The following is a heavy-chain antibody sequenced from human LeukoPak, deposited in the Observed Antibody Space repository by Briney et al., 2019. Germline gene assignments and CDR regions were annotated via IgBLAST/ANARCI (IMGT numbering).Heavy chain of an antibody. CDR3: AREWGSRYSDY. V-gene: IGHV4-59*01. CDR2: IYYSGST. Sequence: SETLSLTCTVSGGSISSYYWSWIRQPPGKGLEWIGYIYYSGSTNYNPSLKSRVTISVDTSKNQFSLKLSSVTAADTAVYYCAREWGSRYSDYWGQGTLVTVSS. J-gene: IGHJ4*02. D-gene: IGHD3-22*01. CDR1: GGSISSYY.